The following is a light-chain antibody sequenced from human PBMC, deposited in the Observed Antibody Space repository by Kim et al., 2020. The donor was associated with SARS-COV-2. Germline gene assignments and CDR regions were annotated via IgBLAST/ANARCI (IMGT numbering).Light chain of an antibody. Sequence: IVLTQSPGTLSLSPGDRAILSCRASQSISSTYLAWYQQKPGQAPRLLVYGAARRATGIPDRFSGSGSGTDFSLTISRLEPEEFAVYYCQNFGTSRYSFGQGTKREI. CDR2: GAA. V-gene: IGKV3-20*01. J-gene: IGKJ2*03. CDR3: QNFGTSRYS. CDR1: QSISSTY.